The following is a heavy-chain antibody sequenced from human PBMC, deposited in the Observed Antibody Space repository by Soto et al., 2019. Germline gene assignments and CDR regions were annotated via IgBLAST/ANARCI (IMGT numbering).Heavy chain of an antibody. CDR2: INSDGSIT. CDR1: GFTFSSYW. Sequence: GGSLRLSCAASGFTFSSYWMHWVRQAPGKGLVWVSRINSDGSITTYADSVKGRFTISRDNAKNTLFLQLSSLRAEDTAIYYCVRPRYDDTGTPFDYWGQGTLVTVSS. J-gene: IGHJ4*02. CDR3: VRPRYDDTGTPFDY. V-gene: IGHV3-74*01. D-gene: IGHD1-1*01.